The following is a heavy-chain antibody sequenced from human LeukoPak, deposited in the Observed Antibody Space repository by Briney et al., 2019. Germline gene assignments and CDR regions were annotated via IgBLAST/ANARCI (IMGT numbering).Heavy chain of an antibody. CDR1: GFTFSSYG. D-gene: IGHD3-3*01. J-gene: IGHJ4*02. V-gene: IGHV3-30*02. Sequence: PGGSLRLSCAASGFTFSSYGMHWVRQAPGKGLEWVAFIRYDGSNKYYADSVKGRFTISRDNSKNTLYLQMNSLRAEDTAVYYCAKDFSYYDFWSSFYTDAYFDYWGQGTLVTVSS. CDR2: IRYDGSNK. CDR3: AKDFSYYDFWSSFYTDAYFDY.